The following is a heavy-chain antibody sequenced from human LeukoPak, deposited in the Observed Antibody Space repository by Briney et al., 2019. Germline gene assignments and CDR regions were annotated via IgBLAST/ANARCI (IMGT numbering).Heavy chain of an antibody. CDR1: GFRFSYHD. Sequence: WGSLRLSCAASGFRFSYHDMHWVRQAPGKGLEFVSSIGAAGAHTFYADSVKGRFTISRDNFQSTMYLQMDGLRPEDSAVYYCARGLGGTKTGGFDIWGQGTVVTVSS. CDR3: ARGLGGTKTGGFDI. V-gene: IGHV3-64*02. D-gene: IGHD1-14*01. J-gene: IGHJ3*02. CDR2: IGAAGAHT.